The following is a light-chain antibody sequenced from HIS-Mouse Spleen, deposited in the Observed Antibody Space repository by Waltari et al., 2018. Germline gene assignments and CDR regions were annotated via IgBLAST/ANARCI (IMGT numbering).Light chain of an antibody. CDR2: DAS. Sequence: DIQMTQSPSSLSASVGDSVTITCQASQDISNYLNWYQQKPGKAPKLLIYDASNLETGVPSRFSGSGSETDFTFTISSLQPEDIATYYCQQYDNLLTFGGGTKVEIK. CDR3: QQYDNLLT. CDR1: QDISNY. V-gene: IGKV1-33*01. J-gene: IGKJ4*01.